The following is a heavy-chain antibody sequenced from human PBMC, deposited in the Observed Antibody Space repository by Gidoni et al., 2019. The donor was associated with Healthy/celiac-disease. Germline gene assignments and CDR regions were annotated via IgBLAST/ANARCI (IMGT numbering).Heavy chain of an antibody. CDR3: ARVRDAIAAAGYYYMDV. D-gene: IGHD6-13*01. J-gene: IGHJ6*03. Sequence: EGQLVESGGGLVQPGGSLRLSGAASGFTFRSESMNWVRQAPGRGLEWVSYLSSSSSTIYYADSVKGRFTISRDNAKNSLYLQMNSLRDEDTAVYYCARVRDAIAAAGYYYMDVWGKGTTVTVSS. CDR2: LSSSSSTI. CDR1: GFTFRSES. V-gene: IGHV3-48*02.